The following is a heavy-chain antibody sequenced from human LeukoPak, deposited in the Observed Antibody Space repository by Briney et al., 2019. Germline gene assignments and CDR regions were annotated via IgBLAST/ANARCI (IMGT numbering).Heavy chain of an antibody. CDR1: GFTFSSYA. CDR3: AKGVVRDGSGGYYNSVY. V-gene: IGHV3-23*01. J-gene: IGHJ4*02. Sequence: PGGSLRLSCAASGFTFSSYAMSWVRQAPGKGLEWVSAISGSGGSTYYADSVKGRFTISRDNSKNTLYLQMNSLRAEDTAVYYCAKGVVRDGSGGYYNSVYWGQGTLVTVSS. CDR2: ISGSGGST. D-gene: IGHD3-10*01.